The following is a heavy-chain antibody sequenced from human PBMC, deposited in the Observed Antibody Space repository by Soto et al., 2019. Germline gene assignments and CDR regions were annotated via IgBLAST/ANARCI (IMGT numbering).Heavy chain of an antibody. CDR2: ISSSSSTI. V-gene: IGHV3-48*02. CDR1: GFTFSSYS. Sequence: EVQLVDSGGGLVQPGGSLRLSCAASGFTFSSYSMNWVRQAPGKGLEWVSYISSSSSTIYYADSVKGRFTISRDNAKNSLYLQMNSLRDEETAVYCCARARGSTGWYELDIWGQGTMVTVSS. J-gene: IGHJ3*02. D-gene: IGHD6-19*01. CDR3: ARARGSTGWYELDI.